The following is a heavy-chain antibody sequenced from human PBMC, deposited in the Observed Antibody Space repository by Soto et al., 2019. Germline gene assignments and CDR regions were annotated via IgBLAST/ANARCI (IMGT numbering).Heavy chain of an antibody. V-gene: IGHV4-61*01. CDR1: GGSVSSGSYY. J-gene: IGHJ1*01. Sequence: TSETLSLTCTVSGGSVSSGSYYWSWIRQPPGKGLEWIGYIYYSGSTNYNPSLKSRVTISVDTSKNQFSLKLSPVTAADTAVYYCARENGLPDSPWWFQHWGQGTLVTVSS. D-gene: IGHD2-15*01. CDR2: IYYSGST. CDR3: ARENGLPDSPWWFQH.